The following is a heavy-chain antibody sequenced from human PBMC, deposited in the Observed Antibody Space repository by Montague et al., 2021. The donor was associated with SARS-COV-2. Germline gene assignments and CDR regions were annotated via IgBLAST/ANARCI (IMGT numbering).Heavy chain of an antibody. J-gene: IGHJ4*02. Sequence: SETRSLTCTVSGAPIARGNFSWAWIGNPPGKGLDWLGGTNLGGAPSTNRSPKIRVPLQVDTSKNQFSLKLTSVMAADTAVYWCARDVGRGFSGYETEGGFDYRGQGTLVSVSS. CDR2: TNLGGAP. CDR3: ARDVGRGFSGYETEGGFDY. D-gene: IGHD5-12*01. CDR1: GAPIARGNFS. V-gene: IGHV4-39*07.